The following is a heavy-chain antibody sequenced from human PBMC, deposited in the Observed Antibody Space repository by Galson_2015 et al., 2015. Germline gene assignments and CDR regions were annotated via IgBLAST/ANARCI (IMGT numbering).Heavy chain of an antibody. J-gene: IGHJ5*02. CDR2: IGAGNSNT. CDR1: GYTFTSYA. D-gene: IGHD2-2*01. V-gene: IGHV1-3*01. CDR3: ARAKYCTPTSCYGWFDP. Sequence: SVKVSCKASGYTFTSYAMHWVRQAPGQRLEWMGWIGAGNSNTKYSQRFQGRVTFTTDTSASTAYMELCSLRSEDTALYYCARAKYCTPTSCYGWFDPWGQGTLVTVSS.